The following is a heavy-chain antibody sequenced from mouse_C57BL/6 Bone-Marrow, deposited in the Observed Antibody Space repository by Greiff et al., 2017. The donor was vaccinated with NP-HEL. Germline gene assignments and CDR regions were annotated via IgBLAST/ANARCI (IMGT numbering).Heavy chain of an antibody. Sequence: VQLQESGAELARPGASVKLSCKASGYTFTSYGISWVKQRTGQGLEWIGEIYPRSGNTYYNEKFKGKATLTADKSSSTAYMELRSLTSEDSAVYFCARDWNYYGSSTGYFDVWGTGTTVTVSS. D-gene: IGHD1-1*01. CDR1: GYTFTSYG. J-gene: IGHJ1*03. CDR2: IYPRSGNT. CDR3: ARDWNYYGSSTGYFDV. V-gene: IGHV1-81*01.